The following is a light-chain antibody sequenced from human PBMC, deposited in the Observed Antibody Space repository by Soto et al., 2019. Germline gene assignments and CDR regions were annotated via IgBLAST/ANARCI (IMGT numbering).Light chain of an antibody. V-gene: IGLV4-69*01. J-gene: IGLJ2*01. CDR2: LNSDGSH. CDR3: QSWGTGNVV. Sequence: QSVLTQSPSASASLGASVKLTCTLSSGHSSYAIAWHQQQPEKGPRYLMKLNSDGSHTKGDGIPDRFSGSSSGAERYLTISSLHSEDEAEYYCQSWGTGNVVFGGGTKVTVL. CDR1: SGHSSYA.